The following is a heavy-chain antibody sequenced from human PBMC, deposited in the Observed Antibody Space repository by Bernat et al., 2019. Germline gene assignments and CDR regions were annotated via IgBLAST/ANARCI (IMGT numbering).Heavy chain of an antibody. J-gene: IGHJ3*02. Sequence: EVQLVESGGGLVKPGGSLRLSCAASGFTFSNAWMNWVRQAPGKGLEWVGRIKSKTDGGTTDYGAPVKGRFTFLRDDSKNTLYLQLNKVKIEDTAVYYCTTSDYIWGSYRYSFDIWGQGAMVTVSS. CDR2: IKSKTDGGTT. V-gene: IGHV3-15*01. CDR3: TTSDYIWGSYRYSFDI. CDR1: GFTFSNAW. D-gene: IGHD3-16*02.